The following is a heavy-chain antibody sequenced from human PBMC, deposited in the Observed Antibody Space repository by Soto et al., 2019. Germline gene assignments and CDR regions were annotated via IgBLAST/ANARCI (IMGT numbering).Heavy chain of an antibody. CDR2: ISGDGTTT. CDR1: GFSIRKYW. J-gene: IGHJ4*02. V-gene: IGHV3-74*01. Sequence: EVQLVESGGGLVQPGEALRLACAASGFSIRKYWMHWVRQAPGKGPVWVSYISGDGTTTDYAGSVKGRFTISRDNAKNSLFLQMDSLSVEDKAIYFCAIQDCTNDVCLEAAVTVGGALEYWGRGAQVTVSS. CDR3: AIQDCTNDVCLEAAVTVGGALEY. D-gene: IGHD2-8*01.